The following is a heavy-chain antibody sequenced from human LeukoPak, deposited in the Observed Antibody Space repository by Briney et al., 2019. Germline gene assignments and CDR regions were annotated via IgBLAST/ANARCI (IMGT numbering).Heavy chain of an antibody. J-gene: IGHJ5*02. Sequence: SETLSLTCTVSGGSISSYYWSWLRQPPGKGLEWIGYIYYSGSTNYNPSLKSRVTISVDTSKNQFSLKLSSVTAADTAVYYCARDLENWSGVFDPWGQGTLVTVSS. CDR2: IYYSGST. D-gene: IGHD1-1*01. CDR1: GGSISSYY. V-gene: IGHV4-59*01. CDR3: ARDLENWSGVFDP.